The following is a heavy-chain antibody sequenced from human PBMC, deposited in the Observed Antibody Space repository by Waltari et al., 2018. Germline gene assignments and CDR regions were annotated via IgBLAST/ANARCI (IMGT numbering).Heavy chain of an antibody. V-gene: IGHV1-69*02. CDR3: ARGGGRDYYFDY. CDR1: GGTFSSYT. D-gene: IGHD3-16*01. J-gene: IGHJ4*02. Sequence: QVQLVQSGAEVKKPGSSVKVSCKASGGTFSSYTISWVRQAPGQGIEWMGMIIPILGIANYAQKFQGRVTITADKSTSTAYMELSSLRSEDTAVYYCARGGGRDYYFDYWGQGTLVTVSS. CDR2: IIPILGIA.